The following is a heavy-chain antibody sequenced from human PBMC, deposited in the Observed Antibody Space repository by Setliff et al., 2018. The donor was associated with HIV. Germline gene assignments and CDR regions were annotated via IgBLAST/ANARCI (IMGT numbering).Heavy chain of an antibody. CDR2: INQDGIDK. D-gene: IGHD5-12*01. CDR1: GFTFRSYW. CDR3: ARVNSGGYNYKSFFDY. Sequence: GVLRLSCAASGFTFRSYWMSWVRQAPGKGLEWVANINQDGIDKYYVDSVNGRFTISRDNAKNSVYLQMNSLRAEDTAVYYCARVNSGGYNYKSFFDYWGQGTLVTVSS. J-gene: IGHJ4*02. V-gene: IGHV3-7*05.